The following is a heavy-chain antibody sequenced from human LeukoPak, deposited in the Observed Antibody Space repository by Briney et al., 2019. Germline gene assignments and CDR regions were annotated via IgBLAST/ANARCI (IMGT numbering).Heavy chain of an antibody. CDR2: IYYSGST. Sequence: SEPLSLPCTVSGGSISSYYWSWFRQPPGKGLEWIGYIYYSGSTNYNPSLKSRVTMSVDTSKNQFSLKLSSVTAADTAVYYCARGPPYDSSGYYLWGQGTLVTVSS. J-gene: IGHJ4*02. D-gene: IGHD3-22*01. CDR3: ARGPPYDSSGYYL. V-gene: IGHV4-59*01. CDR1: GGSISSYY.